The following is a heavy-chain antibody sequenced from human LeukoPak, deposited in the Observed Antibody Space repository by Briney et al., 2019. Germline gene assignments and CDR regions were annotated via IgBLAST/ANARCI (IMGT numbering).Heavy chain of an antibody. D-gene: IGHD6-13*01. CDR3: AKDLTGSSSWYGNFDY. CDR2: TSYDETNR. J-gene: IGHJ4*02. CDR1: GFTFSSHA. Sequence: PGGSLRLSCAASGFTFSSHAMHWVRQAPGKGLEWVAVTSYDETNRFYADSVKGRFTISRDNSKNTLYLQMNSLRAEDTAVYYCAKDLTGSSSWYGNFDYWGQGTLVTVSS. V-gene: IGHV3-30-3*01.